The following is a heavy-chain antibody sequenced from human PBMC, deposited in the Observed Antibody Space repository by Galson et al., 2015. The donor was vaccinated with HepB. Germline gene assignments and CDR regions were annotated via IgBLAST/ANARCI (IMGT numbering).Heavy chain of an antibody. V-gene: IGHV1-69*13. CDR2: IIPIFGTA. CDR3: ARAPQYRPHWFDP. D-gene: IGHD2-2*01. Sequence: SVKVSCKASGGTFSSYAISWVRQAPGQGLEWMGGIIPIFGTANYAQKFQGRVTITADESTSTAYMELSSLRSEDTAVYYCARAPQYRPHWFDPWGQGTLVTVSS. CDR1: GGTFSSYA. J-gene: IGHJ5*02.